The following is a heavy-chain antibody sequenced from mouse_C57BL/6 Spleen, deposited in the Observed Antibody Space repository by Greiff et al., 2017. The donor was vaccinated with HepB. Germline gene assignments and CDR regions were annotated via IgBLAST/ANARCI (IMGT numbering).Heavy chain of an antibody. CDR1: GFSLTSSG. CDR2: IWSDGST. D-gene: IGHD2-3*01. V-gene: IGHV2-6-1*01. J-gene: IGHJ3*01. Sequence: VKLMESGPGLVAPSQSLSITCTVSGFSLTSSGVHWVRQPPGKGLEWLVVIWSDGSTTYNSALKSRLSISKDNSKSQVFLKMNSLHTDDTSMYYCARHDDDVSSWFAYWGQGTLVTVSA. CDR3: ARHDDDVSSWFAY.